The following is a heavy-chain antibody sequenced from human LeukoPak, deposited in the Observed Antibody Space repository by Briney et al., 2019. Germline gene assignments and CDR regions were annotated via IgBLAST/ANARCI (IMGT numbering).Heavy chain of an antibody. D-gene: IGHD1-26*01. Sequence: GASVKVSCKASGGTFSSYAISWVRQAPGQGLEWMGGIIPIFGTANYAQKFQGRVTITADESTSTAYMELSSLRSEDTAVYYCARDQSSRSAIKWDYYYYYMDVWGKGTTVTVSS. CDR1: GGTFSSYA. CDR3: ARDQSSRSAIKWDYYYYYMDV. CDR2: IIPIFGTA. V-gene: IGHV1-69*13. J-gene: IGHJ6*03.